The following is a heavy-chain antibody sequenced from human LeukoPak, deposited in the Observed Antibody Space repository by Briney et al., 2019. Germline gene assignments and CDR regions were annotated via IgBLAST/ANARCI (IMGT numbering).Heavy chain of an antibody. D-gene: IGHD2-15*01. J-gene: IGHJ4*02. CDR2: IYAPGSS. Sequence: SETLSLTCTVSGDSISGYYWAWIRQPTGKGLEWIGHIYAPGSSNYSPSFKSRVTMSIDMSNNQFSLRLNSVTAADTAMYYCARDLEDFDSPANDYWGQGTHVIVSP. V-gene: IGHV4-4*07. CDR1: GDSISGYY. CDR3: ARDLEDFDSPANDY.